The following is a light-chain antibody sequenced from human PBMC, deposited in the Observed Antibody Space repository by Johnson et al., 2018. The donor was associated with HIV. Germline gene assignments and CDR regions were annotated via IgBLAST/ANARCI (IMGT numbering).Light chain of an antibody. V-gene: IGLV1-51*02. CDR1: SSNIGNNY. CDR3: GTWDNSLCADGV. CDR2: ETN. J-gene: IGLJ1*01. Sequence: QSVLTQPPSVSAAPGQKVTISCSGSSSNIGNNYVSWYQQLPGTAPKLLIYETNKRPSGIPDRFSGSKSGTSATLDITGLQPWDDAAYYCGTWDNSLCADGVFGTGTKVTVL.